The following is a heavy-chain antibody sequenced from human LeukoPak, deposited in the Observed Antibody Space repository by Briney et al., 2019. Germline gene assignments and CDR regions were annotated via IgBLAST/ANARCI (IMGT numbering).Heavy chain of an antibody. CDR1: GFTFSSYS. J-gene: IGHJ4*02. D-gene: IGHD2-2*01. CDR3: ARAVYCSSTSCDGSYGANDLYYFDY. V-gene: IGHV3-21*01. CDR2: ISSSSSYI. Sequence: GGSLRLSCAASGFTFSSYSMSWVRQAPGKGLEWVSSISSSSSYIYYADSVKGRFTISRDNAKNSLYLQMNSLRAEDTAVYYCARAVYCSSTSCDGSYGANDLYYFDYWGQGTLVTVSS.